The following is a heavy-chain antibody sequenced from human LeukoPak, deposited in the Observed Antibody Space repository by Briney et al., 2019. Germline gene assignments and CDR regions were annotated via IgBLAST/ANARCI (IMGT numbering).Heavy chain of an antibody. CDR1: GGSFSGYY. CDR3: ARGRADRAKKSSIAARPGYYFDY. Sequence: SETLSLTCAVYGGSFSGYYWSWIRQPPGKGLEWIGGINHSGRTNYNPSLKSRVTISVDTSKNQFSLKLSSVTAADTAVYYCARGRADRAKKSSIAARPGYYFDYWGQGTLVTVSS. D-gene: IGHD6-6*01. J-gene: IGHJ4*02. CDR2: INHSGRT. V-gene: IGHV4-34*01.